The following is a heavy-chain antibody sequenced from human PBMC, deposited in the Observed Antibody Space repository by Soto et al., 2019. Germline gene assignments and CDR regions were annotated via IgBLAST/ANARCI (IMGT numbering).Heavy chain of an antibody. J-gene: IGHJ4*02. D-gene: IGHD1-1*01. CDR1: GYTFPSYP. CDR2: INAGDGNT. CDR3: TRDKNGLGDY. V-gene: IGHV1-3*01. Sequence: ASVKVSCKASGYTFPSYPVNWLRQAPGQRLEWMGWINAGDGNTKYSQKFQDRVTITRDTSASTAYMELSSLRSEDTAVYYCTRDKNGLGDYWGQGTLVTVSS.